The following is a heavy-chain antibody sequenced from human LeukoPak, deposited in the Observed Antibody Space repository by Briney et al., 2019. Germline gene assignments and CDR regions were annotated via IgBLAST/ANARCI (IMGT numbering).Heavy chain of an antibody. J-gene: IGHJ5*02. Sequence: PGGTLRLSCAASGFTFSSYGMSWVRQAPGKGLEWVSGISGSGGSTYYADSVKGRFTISRDNSKNTLYLQMNSLRAEDTAVYYCAKDSDELITAAYNWFDPWGQGTLVTVSS. V-gene: IGHV3-23*01. CDR1: GFTFSSYG. CDR3: AKDSDELITAAYNWFDP. D-gene: IGHD6-13*01. CDR2: ISGSGGST.